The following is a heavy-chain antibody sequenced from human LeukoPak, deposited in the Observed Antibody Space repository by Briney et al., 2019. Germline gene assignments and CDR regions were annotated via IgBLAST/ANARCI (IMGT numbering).Heavy chain of an antibody. J-gene: IGHJ4*02. CDR1: GYTFTSYG. D-gene: IGHD3-10*01. V-gene: IGHV1-18*01. CDR2: ISAYNGNT. CDR3: AREADPYYYGSGSYSY. Sequence: ASVKVSCTASGYTFTSYGISWVRQAPGQGLEWMGWISAYNGNTNYAQKLQGRVTMTTDTSTSTAYMELRSLRSDDTAVYYCAREADPYYYGSGSYSYWGQGTLVTVSS.